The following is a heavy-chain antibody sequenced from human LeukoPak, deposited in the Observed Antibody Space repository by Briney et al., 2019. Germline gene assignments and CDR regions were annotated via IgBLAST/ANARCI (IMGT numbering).Heavy chain of an antibody. D-gene: IGHD3-22*01. CDR1: GFTFSSYG. CDR2: VQYVGSNK. J-gene: IGHJ4*02. V-gene: IGHV3-30*02. CDR3: ARDPWGVDSSGYYYDY. Sequence: GGSLRLSCAASGFTFSSYGMHWVRQTPGKGLEWVAFVQYVGSNKYYADSVKGRFTISRDNSKNTLYLQMNSLRAEDTAVYYCARDPWGVDSSGYYYDYWGQGILVTVSS.